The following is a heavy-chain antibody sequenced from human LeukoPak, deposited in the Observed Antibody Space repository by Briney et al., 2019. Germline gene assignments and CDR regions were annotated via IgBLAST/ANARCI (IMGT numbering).Heavy chain of an antibody. D-gene: IGHD3-3*01. CDR3: ARAPTPTHDDFWLRESAFDI. V-gene: IGHV1-8*03. Sequence: ASVKVSCKASGYTFTSYDINWVRQATGQGLEWMGWVNPNSGNTGYAQKFQGRVTITTDESTSTAYMELSSLRSEDTAVYYCARAPTPTHDDFWLRESAFDIWGQGTMVTVSS. J-gene: IGHJ3*02. CDR1: GYTFTSYD. CDR2: VNPNSGNT.